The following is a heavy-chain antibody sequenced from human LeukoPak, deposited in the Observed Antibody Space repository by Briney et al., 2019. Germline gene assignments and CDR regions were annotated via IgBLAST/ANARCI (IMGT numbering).Heavy chain of an antibody. D-gene: IGHD5-18*01. J-gene: IGHJ4*02. CDR1: GFSFSSAW. V-gene: IGHV3-23*01. Sequence: GGSLRLSCAASGFSFSSAWMSWVRQAPGKGLDWVSAISRSGDSSYYADSVKGRFTISRDNSKNTLYLQMNSLRAEDTAVYYCARGGTWIQLWLGYWGQGTLVTVSS. CDR3: ARGGTWIQLWLGY. CDR2: ISRSGDSS.